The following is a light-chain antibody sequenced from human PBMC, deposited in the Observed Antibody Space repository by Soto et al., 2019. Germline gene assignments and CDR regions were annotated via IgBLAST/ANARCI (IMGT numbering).Light chain of an antibody. CDR1: QSASSGY. CDR2: GAS. J-gene: IGKJ4*01. V-gene: IGKV3-20*01. Sequence: EIVLTQSPDALSLSPGERATLSCRASQSASSGYLAWYQQKPGQAPRLLIYGASSRATGIPDRFSGSGSGTDFTLTIRRLEPEDFAVYYCQQYGSSLLTFGGGTKVDIK. CDR3: QQYGSSLLT.